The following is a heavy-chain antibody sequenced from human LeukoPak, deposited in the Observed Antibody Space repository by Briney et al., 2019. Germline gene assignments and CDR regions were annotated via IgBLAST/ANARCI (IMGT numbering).Heavy chain of an antibody. V-gene: IGHV3-49*04. J-gene: IGHJ4*02. CDR2: IRSKAYGGTT. Sequence: PGGSLRLSCTASGFTFGDYAMSWVRQAPGKGLEWVGFIRSKAYGGTTEYAASVKGGFTISRDDSKSIAYLQMNSLKTEDTAVYYCTRDRIQGDYWGQGTLVTVSS. CDR1: GFTFGDYA. D-gene: IGHD5-18*01. CDR3: TRDRIQGDY.